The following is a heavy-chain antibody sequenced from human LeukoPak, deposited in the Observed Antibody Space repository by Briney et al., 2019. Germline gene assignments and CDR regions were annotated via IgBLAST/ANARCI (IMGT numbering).Heavy chain of an antibody. Sequence: PGGSLRLSCLASGFTFNTFTMNWVRQAPGKGLEWISFINTKSKSMYYADSVKGRFTTSRDNFRNSLYLQMNNLRAEDTALYYCVRDRDWAFDYWGQGTLVTVSS. CDR2: INTKSKSM. CDR1: GFTFNTFT. CDR3: VRDRDWAFDY. J-gene: IGHJ4*02. D-gene: IGHD3-9*01. V-gene: IGHV3-48*01.